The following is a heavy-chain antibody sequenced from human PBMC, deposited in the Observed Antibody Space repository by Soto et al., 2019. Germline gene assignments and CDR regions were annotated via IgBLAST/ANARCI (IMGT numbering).Heavy chain of an antibody. CDR3: ARLYSSAWSFDF. Sequence: SQTLSLTCAISGDIVSSNTVAWSWIRQSPSRGLEWLGRTYYRSKWYYEYAVSLKSRIAISPDTSKNQFSLQLISVTPEDTAVYYCARLYSSAWSFDFWGQGTLVTVSS. CDR2: TYYRSKWYY. D-gene: IGHD6-19*01. J-gene: IGHJ4*02. V-gene: IGHV6-1*01. CDR1: GDIVSSNTVA.